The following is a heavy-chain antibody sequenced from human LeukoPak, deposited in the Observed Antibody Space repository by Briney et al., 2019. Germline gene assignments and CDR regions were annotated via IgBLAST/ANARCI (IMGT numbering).Heavy chain of an antibody. Sequence: SETLSLTCAVYGGTFSGYYWSWIRQPPGKWLEWIGEINHSGSTNYNPSLKSRVTISLDTSKNQFSLKVSSVTAADTAVYYCARGSSAWVPFYYWGQGTLVTVAS. CDR2: INHSGST. V-gene: IGHV4-34*01. CDR3: ARGSSAWVPFYY. J-gene: IGHJ4*02. CDR1: GGTFSGYY. D-gene: IGHD1-1*01.